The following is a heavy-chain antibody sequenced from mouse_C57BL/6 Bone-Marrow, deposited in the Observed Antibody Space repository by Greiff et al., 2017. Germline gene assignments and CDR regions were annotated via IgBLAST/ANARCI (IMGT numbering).Heavy chain of an antibody. V-gene: IGHV2-2*01. Sequence: VKLMESGPGLVQPSQSLSITCTVSGFSFTSYGVHWVRQSPGKGLEWLGVICSGGRTDYNAAVISRLCINKDNSNSQVFLKMNSLQADDTSIYYCARNQGVFYYGGQGNTLTVSA. CDR2: ICSGGRT. J-gene: IGHJ2*01. CDR3: ARNQGVFYY. CDR1: GFSFTSYG.